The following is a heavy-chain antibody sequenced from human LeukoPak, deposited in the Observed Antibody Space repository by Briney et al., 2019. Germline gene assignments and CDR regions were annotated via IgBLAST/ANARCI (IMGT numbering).Heavy chain of an antibody. CDR1: GFSFSSYS. CDR2: ISSDGNSK. V-gene: IGHV3-30*09. Sequence: GGSLRLSCAASGFSFSSYSIHWVRQAPDKGLEWVAVISSDGNSKNFALSVKGRFAISRDNSKNTLFLQMNNLRSEDTALYYCVSPTADYPFLYYFDSWGQGTLVTVSS. D-gene: IGHD5-12*01. J-gene: IGHJ4*02. CDR3: VSPTADYPFLYYFDS.